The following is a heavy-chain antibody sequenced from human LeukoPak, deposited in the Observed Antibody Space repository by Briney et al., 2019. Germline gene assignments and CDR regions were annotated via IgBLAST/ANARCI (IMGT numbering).Heavy chain of an antibody. CDR3: ARDGYRAFDI. D-gene: IGHD5-12*01. J-gene: IGHJ3*02. Sequence: PSETLSLTCTVSGGSISSYYWSWIRQPPGKGLEWIGYIYYSGSTNYNPSLTSRVTISVDTSKNQFSLKLSSVTAADTAVYYCARDGYRAFDIWGQGTMVTVSS. CDR2: IYYSGST. CDR1: GGSISSYY. V-gene: IGHV4-59*01.